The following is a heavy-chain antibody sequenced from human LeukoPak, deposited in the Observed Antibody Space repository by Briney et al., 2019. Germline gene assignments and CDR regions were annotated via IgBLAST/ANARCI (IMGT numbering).Heavy chain of an antibody. CDR3: ARDDLIYFGP. CDR2: IYHSGST. J-gene: IGHJ5*02. Sequence: SETLSLTCTVSGYSISSGYYWGWIRLPPGGGLEWIGSIYHSGSTYYNPSLKSRVTISLDTSKNHFSLRLSSVTAADTAAYYCARDDLIYFGPWGQGTLVTVSS. D-gene: IGHD2-8*01. CDR1: GYSISSGYY. V-gene: IGHV4-38-2*02.